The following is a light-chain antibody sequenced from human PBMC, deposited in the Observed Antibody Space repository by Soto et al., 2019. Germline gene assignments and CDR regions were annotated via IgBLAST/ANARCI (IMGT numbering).Light chain of an antibody. V-gene: IGKV1-39*01. CDR1: QGIRND. Sequence: DFQKTQSPSTLPASLGDRVTITCRASQGIRNDLGWYQQKPGKAPKLLIYGASSLQSGVPSRFSGSGSGTDFTLTISSLQPEDFATYYCQQSYSTPQTFGQGTKVDIK. CDR3: QQSYSTPQT. J-gene: IGKJ1*01. CDR2: GAS.